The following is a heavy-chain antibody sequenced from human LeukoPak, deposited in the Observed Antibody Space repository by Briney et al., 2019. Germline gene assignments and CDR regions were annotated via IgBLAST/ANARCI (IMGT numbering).Heavy chain of an antibody. CDR2: VFHNGDT. D-gene: IGHD3-9*01. CDR1: GDSIIGSTYD. J-gene: IGHJ4*02. V-gene: IGHV4-39*01. CDR3: ARYGTVYSFDT. Sequence: SETLSLTCTVSGDSIIGSTYDRGRFRQPDWAWIRQPPGKGLEWTGNVFHNGDTRYNPSLESRVSISVDTSKNQFSLNLNFVTAADTAVYYCARYGTVYSFDTWGQGTLVTVSS.